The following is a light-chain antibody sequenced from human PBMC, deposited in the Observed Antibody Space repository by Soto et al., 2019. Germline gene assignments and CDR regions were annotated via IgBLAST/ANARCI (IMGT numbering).Light chain of an antibody. CDR3: QQYNNWPPYT. CDR2: GAS. Sequence: ETVMTQSPATLSVSPGERATLSCRASQSVRSKLVWYQQKPGQAPRLLIYGASTRATGIPARFSGSGSGTEFTLTISSLQSEDLAVYYCQQYNNWPPYTFGQGTKLEIK. CDR1: QSVRSK. V-gene: IGKV3-15*01. J-gene: IGKJ2*01.